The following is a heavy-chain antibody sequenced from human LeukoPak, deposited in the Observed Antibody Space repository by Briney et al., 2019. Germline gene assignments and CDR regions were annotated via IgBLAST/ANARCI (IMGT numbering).Heavy chain of an antibody. D-gene: IGHD2-2*01. CDR3: ARVEYCSSTSCPSYYYYGMDV. J-gene: IGHJ6*02. V-gene: IGHV3-11*05. CDR2: ISSSRSYT. Sequence: GGSLRLSCAASGFTFSDYYMSWIRQAPGKGLEWVSYISSSRSYTNYADSVKGRFTISRDNAKNSLYLQMNSLRAEDTAVYYCARVEYCSSTSCPSYYYYGMDVWGQGTTVTVSS. CDR1: GFTFSDYY.